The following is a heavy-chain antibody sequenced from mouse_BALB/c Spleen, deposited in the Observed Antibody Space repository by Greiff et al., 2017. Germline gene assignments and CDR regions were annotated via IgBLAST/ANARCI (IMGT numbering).Heavy chain of an antibody. D-gene: IGHD1-1*01. CDR2: ISDGGSYT. J-gene: IGHJ3*01. CDR1: GFTFSDYY. Sequence: EVQVVESGGGLVKPGGSLKLSCAASGFTFSDYYMYWVRQTPEKRLEWVATISDGGSYTYYPDSVKGRFTISRDNAKNNLYLQMSSLKSEDTAMYYCARGVHYYGSSYSFAYWGQGTLVTVSA. V-gene: IGHV5-4*02. CDR3: ARGVHYYGSSYSFAY.